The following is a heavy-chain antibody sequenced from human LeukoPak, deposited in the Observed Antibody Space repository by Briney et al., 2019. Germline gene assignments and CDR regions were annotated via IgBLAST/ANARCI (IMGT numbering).Heavy chain of an antibody. Sequence: GGSLRLSCAASGFTVSSNYMSWVRQAPGKGLEWVSVIYSGGSTYYADSVKGRFTISRHNSKSTLYLQMNSLRAEDTAVYYCATPRLSGYENGMDVWGQGTTVTVSS. CDR1: GFTVSSNY. V-gene: IGHV3-53*04. CDR3: ATPRLSGYENGMDV. J-gene: IGHJ6*02. CDR2: IYSGGST. D-gene: IGHD5-12*01.